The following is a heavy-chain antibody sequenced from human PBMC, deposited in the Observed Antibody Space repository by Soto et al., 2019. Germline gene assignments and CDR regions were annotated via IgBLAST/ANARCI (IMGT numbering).Heavy chain of an antibody. CDR2: IIPIFGTA. J-gene: IGHJ6*02. CDR3: ARSEYSSGWYDYYYYYYGMDV. D-gene: IGHD6-19*01. CDR1: GGTFSSYA. V-gene: IGHV1-69*13. Sequence: SVKVSCKASGGTFSSYAISWVRQAPGQGLEWMGGIIPIFGTANYAQKFQGRVTITADESTSTAYMELSSLRSEDTAVYYCARSEYSSGWYDYYYYYYGMDVWGQGTTVTV.